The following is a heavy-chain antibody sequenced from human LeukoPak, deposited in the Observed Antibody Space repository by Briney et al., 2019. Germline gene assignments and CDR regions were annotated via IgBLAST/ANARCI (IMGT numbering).Heavy chain of an antibody. Sequence: SETLSLTCTVSGGSISSYYWSWIRQPPGKGLEWIGYIYYSGSTNYNPSLTSRVTISVDTSKNQFSLKLSSVTAADTAVYYCARHNRGAAGYYYGMDVWGQGTTVTVSS. D-gene: IGHD2/OR15-2a*01. V-gene: IGHV4-59*01. CDR3: ARHNRGAAGYYYGMDV. CDR1: GGSISSYY. J-gene: IGHJ6*02. CDR2: IYYSGST.